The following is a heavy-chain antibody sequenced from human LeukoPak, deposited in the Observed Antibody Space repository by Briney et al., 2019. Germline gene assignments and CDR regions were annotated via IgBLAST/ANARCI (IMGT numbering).Heavy chain of an antibody. CDR2: ISDNGDRT. Sequence: QPGGSLRLSCAASGFTFSSFAMAWVRQAPGKGLECVSAISDNGDRTFYGDSVKGRFTISRDESKSTLYLQMNSLRAEDTAVYYCARAQRGCSYGSFDYWGQGTLVTVSS. J-gene: IGHJ4*02. V-gene: IGHV3-23*01. D-gene: IGHD5-18*01. CDR3: ARAQRGCSYGSFDY. CDR1: GFTFSSFA.